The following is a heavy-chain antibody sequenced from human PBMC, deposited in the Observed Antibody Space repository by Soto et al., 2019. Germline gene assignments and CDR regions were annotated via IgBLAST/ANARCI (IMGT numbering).Heavy chain of an antibody. J-gene: IGHJ4*02. D-gene: IGHD2-15*01. CDR3: ARGYCTGGSCLVYFDS. CDR1: GGSFSGYY. CDR2: INHSGST. V-gene: IGHV4-34*01. Sequence: QVQLQQWGAGLLKPSETLSLTCAVYGGSFSGYYWSWIRQPPGKGLEWIGEINHSGSTNYNPSLKSRVTISVDTYKNQFSLTLSSVTAADTAVYYCARGYCTGGSCLVYFDSWGQGTLVTVSS.